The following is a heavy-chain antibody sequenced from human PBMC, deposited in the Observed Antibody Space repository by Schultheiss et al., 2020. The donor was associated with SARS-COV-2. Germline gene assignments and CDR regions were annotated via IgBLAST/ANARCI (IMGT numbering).Heavy chain of an antibody. Sequence: GGSLRLSCAASGFTFSDYYMSWVRQAPGKGLEWVGRIKSKTDGGTTDYAAPVKGRFTISRDDSKNTLYLQMNSLRAEDTAVYYCARDRYSSSWLDAFDIWGQGTTVTVSS. CDR3: ARDRYSSSWLDAFDI. J-gene: IGHJ3*02. V-gene: IGHV3-15*01. CDR2: IKSKTDGGTT. CDR1: GFTFSDYY. D-gene: IGHD6-13*01.